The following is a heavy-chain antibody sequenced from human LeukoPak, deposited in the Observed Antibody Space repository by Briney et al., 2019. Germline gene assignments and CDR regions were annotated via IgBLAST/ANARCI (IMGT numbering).Heavy chain of an antibody. J-gene: IGHJ4*02. D-gene: IGHD6-13*01. CDR2: ISDDGSRK. V-gene: IGHV3-30*18. CDR3: AKDRSTTWSFDY. CDR1: GFTFGFSG. Sequence: QPGRSLRLSCAASGFTFGFSGMYWVRQAPGKGLEWVAFISDDGSRKYYADSVKGRFTISRDNSKNTLFLQMNSLRTEDTAVYYCAKDRSTTWSFDYWGQGTLVTVSS.